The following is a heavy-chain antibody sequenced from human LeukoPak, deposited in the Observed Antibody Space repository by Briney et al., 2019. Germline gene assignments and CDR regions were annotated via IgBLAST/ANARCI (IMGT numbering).Heavy chain of an antibody. Sequence: SETLSLTCTVSGGSISSSSYYWGWIRQPPGKGLEWIGCIYYSGSTYYNPSLKSRVTISVDTSKNQFSLKLSSVTAADTAVYYCAIREYPGSSRTAMKPWGQGTLVTVSS. J-gene: IGHJ4*02. CDR2: IYYSGST. V-gene: IGHV4-39*01. CDR1: GGSISSSSYY. D-gene: IGHD1-26*01. CDR3: AIREYPGSSRTAMKP.